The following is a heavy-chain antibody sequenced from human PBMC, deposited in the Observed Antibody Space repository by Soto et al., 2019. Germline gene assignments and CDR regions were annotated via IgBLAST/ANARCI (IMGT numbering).Heavy chain of an antibody. V-gene: IGHV4-39*01. CDR2: AYYSEST. CDR3: ARRRSWKVDY. CDR1: GGSIRSSTYQ. Sequence: TGSGGSIRSSTYQWGWMRQPPGRGLEWIGSAYYSESTYYNPSLKSRVAVYVDTSKNQFSLKVTSVTAAETAVYYCARRRSWKVDYWGQRPLVPVSS. J-gene: IGHJ4*02. D-gene: IGHD1-1*01.